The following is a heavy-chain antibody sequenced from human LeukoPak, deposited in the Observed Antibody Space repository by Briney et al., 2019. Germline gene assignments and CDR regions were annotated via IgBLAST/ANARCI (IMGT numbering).Heavy chain of an antibody. D-gene: IGHD2-2*01. CDR3: AKDRGYCSSTSCYHNWFDP. Sequence: GGSLRLSCAASGFTFSSYGMHWVRQAPGKGLEGVAVIWYDGSNKYYADSVKGRFTISRDNSKNTLYLQMNSLRAEDTAVYYCAKDRGYCSSTSCYHNWFDPWGQGTLATVSS. CDR2: IWYDGSNK. V-gene: IGHV3-33*06. J-gene: IGHJ5*02. CDR1: GFTFSSYG.